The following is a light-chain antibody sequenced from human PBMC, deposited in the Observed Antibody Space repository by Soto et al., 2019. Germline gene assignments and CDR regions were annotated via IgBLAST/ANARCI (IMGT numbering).Light chain of an antibody. Sequence: EIVLTQSPATLSVSPGERAALSCRASQSFSSNLAWYQQKPGQPPRLLIFGASTRATGIPARFSGSGSEAEFTLTISSLQSEDFEVYYCQQYSVWHLTFGGGTKVDIX. CDR2: GAS. CDR3: QQYSVWHLT. CDR1: QSFSSN. V-gene: IGKV3D-15*01. J-gene: IGKJ4*01.